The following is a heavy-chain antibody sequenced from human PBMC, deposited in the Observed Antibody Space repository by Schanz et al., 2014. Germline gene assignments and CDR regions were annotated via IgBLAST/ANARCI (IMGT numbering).Heavy chain of an antibody. D-gene: IGHD4-17*01. J-gene: IGHJ4*02. CDR3: VRDTDYHFDY. V-gene: IGHV3-23*01. CDR2: FSGSSETT. CDR1: GFTFSSYA. Sequence: EVQLLESGGGLVQPGGSLRLSCAASGFTFSSYAMSWVRQAPGKGLEWVSTFSGSSETTSHADSVKGRLTISRDISKNTLYLQMNSLRAEDTAVYYCVRDTDYHFDYWGQGTLVTVSS.